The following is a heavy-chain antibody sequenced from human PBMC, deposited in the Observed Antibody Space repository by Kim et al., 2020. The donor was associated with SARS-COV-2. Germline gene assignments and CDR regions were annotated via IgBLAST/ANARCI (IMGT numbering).Heavy chain of an antibody. D-gene: IGHD6-13*01. Sequence: ASVKVSCKASGYTFTGYYMHWVRQAPGQGLEWMGRINPNSGGTNYAQKLQGRVTMTQDTPISTAYMELSRLRSDDTAGYYCARELAAAGNAYYYGMDVWGQGTTVSVS. V-gene: IGHV1-2*06. CDR2: INPNSGGT. CDR1: GYTFTGYY. J-gene: IGHJ6*02. CDR3: ARELAAAGNAYYYGMDV.